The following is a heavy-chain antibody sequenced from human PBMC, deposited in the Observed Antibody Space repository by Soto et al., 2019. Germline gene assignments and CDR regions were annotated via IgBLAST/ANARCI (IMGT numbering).Heavy chain of an antibody. J-gene: IGHJ4*02. Sequence: SETLSLTSPVSGGSISSYYLSWIRQPPGKGLEWIGYIYYSGSTNYNPSLKSRVTISVDTSKNQFSLKLSSVTAADTAVYYCARAYGDRLWGQGTLVTVSS. V-gene: IGHV4-59*01. CDR1: GGSISSYY. CDR2: IYYSGST. D-gene: IGHD4-17*01. CDR3: ARAYGDRL.